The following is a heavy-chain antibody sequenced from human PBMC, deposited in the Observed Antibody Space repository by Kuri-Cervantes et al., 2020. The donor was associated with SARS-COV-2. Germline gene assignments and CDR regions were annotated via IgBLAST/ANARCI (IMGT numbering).Heavy chain of an antibody. CDR3: AKDLPYDSSGYYYYREGAFDH. J-gene: IGHJ4*02. Sequence: ETLSLTCAASGFTFSSYSMNWVRQAPGKGLEWVSSISSSSSYIYYADSVKGRFTISRDNSKNTLYLQMNSLRAEDTAVYYCAKDLPYDSSGYYYYREGAFDHWGQGTLVTVSS. D-gene: IGHD3-22*01. CDR2: ISSSSSYI. V-gene: IGHV3-21*01. CDR1: GFTFSSYS.